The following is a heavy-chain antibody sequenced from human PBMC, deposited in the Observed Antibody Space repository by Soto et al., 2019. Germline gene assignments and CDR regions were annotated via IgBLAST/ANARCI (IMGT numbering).Heavy chain of an antibody. D-gene: IGHD3-3*01. CDR1: GFSFDDFA. J-gene: IGHJ4*02. V-gene: IGHV3-9*01. CDR2: ITWNSRVL. Sequence: LRLSCVGTGFSFDDFAMHWVRQAPWKGLEWVSGITWNSRVLAYADSVKGRFTISRDNARNSLYLQMDSLRDEDTALYYCAKGRYDFWSPYYFDSWGQGTLV. CDR3: AKGRYDFWSPYYFDS.